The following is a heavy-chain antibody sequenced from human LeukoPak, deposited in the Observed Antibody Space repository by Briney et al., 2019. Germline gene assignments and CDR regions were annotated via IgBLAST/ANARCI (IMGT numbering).Heavy chain of an antibody. CDR1: GFMFSSYW. CDR3: ARVCSGGSCYHDAFDI. CDR2: TRNKANSYTT. D-gene: IGHD2-15*01. Sequence: GGSLRLSCAASGFMFSSYWMSWVRQAPGKGLEWVGRTRNKANSYTTEYAASVKGRFTISRDDSKNSLYLQMNSLKTEDTAVYYCARVCSGGSCYHDAFDIWGQGTMVTVSS. J-gene: IGHJ3*02. V-gene: IGHV3-72*01.